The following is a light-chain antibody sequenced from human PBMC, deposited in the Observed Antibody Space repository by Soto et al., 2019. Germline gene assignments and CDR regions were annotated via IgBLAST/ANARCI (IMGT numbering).Light chain of an antibody. J-gene: IGKJ1*01. Sequence: AIQMTQSPSSLSGSVGDRVTSTCRVSQGIGSGFGWYQQKPGKAPKVLIHDASTLQSGVPSRFSGSGSGTEFTLTISSLQPDDFATYYCQHNYGTSETLGQGTKV. CDR1: QGIGSG. CDR2: DAS. CDR3: QHNYGTSET. V-gene: IGKV1-6*01.